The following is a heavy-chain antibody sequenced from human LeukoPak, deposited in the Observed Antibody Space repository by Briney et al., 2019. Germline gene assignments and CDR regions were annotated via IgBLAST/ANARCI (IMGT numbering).Heavy chain of an antibody. J-gene: IGHJ4*02. V-gene: IGHV4-34*01. Sequence: SKTLSLTCAVYGGSFSGYYWTFIRQPPGGGLEGIGEIDHVGTTKYNPSLKSRVTISVDTSKNQFSLKLNSVTAADTSVYYCARRTSGADAHFDYWGQGTLATVSS. CDR3: ARRTSGADAHFDY. D-gene: IGHD2-15*01. CDR1: GGSFSGYY. CDR2: IDHVGTT.